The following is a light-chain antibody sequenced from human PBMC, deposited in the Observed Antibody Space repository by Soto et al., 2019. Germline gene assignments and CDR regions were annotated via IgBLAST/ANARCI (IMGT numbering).Light chain of an antibody. J-gene: IGKJ1*01. Sequence: ETVMTQSPATLSVSPGERATLSCRASQSVYSSLAWYQQKPGQAPRLLIYGASTRAIGIPDRFIGSGSGTDFTLTISTLEPEDFAVYYCHQYGISPWTFGQGTKVDIK. CDR1: QSVYSS. CDR3: HQYGISPWT. CDR2: GAS. V-gene: IGKV3-20*01.